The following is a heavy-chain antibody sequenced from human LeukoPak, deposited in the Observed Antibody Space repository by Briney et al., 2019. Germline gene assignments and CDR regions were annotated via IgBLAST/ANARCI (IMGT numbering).Heavy chain of an antibody. V-gene: IGHV1-69*05. CDR2: IIPIFGTA. J-gene: IGHJ3*02. CDR1: GGTFSSYA. D-gene: IGHD6-6*01. Sequence: SVKVSCKASGGTFSSYAISWVRQAPGQGLEWMGGIIPIFGTANYAQKFQGRVTITTDESTSTAYMELSSLRSEDTAVYYCARDIAARPDAFDIWGQGTMVTISS. CDR3: ARDIAARPDAFDI.